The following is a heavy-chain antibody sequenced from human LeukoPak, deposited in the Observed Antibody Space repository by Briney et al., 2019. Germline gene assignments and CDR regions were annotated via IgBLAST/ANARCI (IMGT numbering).Heavy chain of an antibody. Sequence: GGSLRLSCAASGFTFSSYSMNWVRQAPGKGLEWVSSISSSSSYIYYADSVKGRFTISRDNAKNSLYLRMNSLRAEDTAVYYCARDGLVRYGDYDRGYWGQGTLVTVSS. J-gene: IGHJ4*02. D-gene: IGHD4-17*01. CDR2: ISSSSSYI. CDR3: ARDGLVRYGDYDRGY. V-gene: IGHV3-21*01. CDR1: GFTFSSYS.